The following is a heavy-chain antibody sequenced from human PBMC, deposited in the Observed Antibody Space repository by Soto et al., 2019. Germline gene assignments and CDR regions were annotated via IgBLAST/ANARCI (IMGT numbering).Heavy chain of an antibody. Sequence: GPTLVNPTHTLTLTCTFSGFSLSTSVVGVGWIRQPPGKALEWLALIYWNDDKRYSPSLKSRLTITKDTSKNQVVLTMTNMDPVDTAKYYCEHHLPYSSRFNWFDPWGQGTLVTVYS. CDR1: GFSLSTSVVG. CDR3: EHHLPYSSRFNWFDP. CDR2: IYWNDDK. V-gene: IGHV2-5*01. D-gene: IGHD6-13*01. J-gene: IGHJ5*02.